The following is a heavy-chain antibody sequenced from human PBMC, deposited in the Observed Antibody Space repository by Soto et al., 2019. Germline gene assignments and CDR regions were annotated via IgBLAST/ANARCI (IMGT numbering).Heavy chain of an antibody. V-gene: IGHV5-51*01. CDR2: IYPGDSDT. CDR1: GYNFNIYW. D-gene: IGHD3-10*01. CDR3: AGQDGLGIYYFDY. Sequence: GESLKISCKGSGYNFNIYWIAWVRHMPGKGLEWMGIIYPGDSDTRYSPSFQGQVTISVDKSISTAYLQWSSLKASDTAIYYCAGQDGLGIYYFDYWGRGTLVTVSS. J-gene: IGHJ4*01.